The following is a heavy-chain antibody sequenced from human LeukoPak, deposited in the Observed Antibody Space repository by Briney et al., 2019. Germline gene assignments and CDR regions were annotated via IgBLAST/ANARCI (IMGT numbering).Heavy chain of an antibody. D-gene: IGHD3-22*01. CDR3: ARVARDSSGYYQGNSEYFQH. CDR1: GYTFTSYY. CDR2: INPSGGST. J-gene: IGHJ1*01. V-gene: IGHV1-46*01. Sequence: ASVKVSCKASGYTFTSYYMHWVRQAPGQGLEWMGIINPSGGSTSYAQKFQGRVTMTRDTSTSTVYMELSSLRSEDTAVYYCARVARDSSGYYQGNSEYFQHWGQGTLVTVSS.